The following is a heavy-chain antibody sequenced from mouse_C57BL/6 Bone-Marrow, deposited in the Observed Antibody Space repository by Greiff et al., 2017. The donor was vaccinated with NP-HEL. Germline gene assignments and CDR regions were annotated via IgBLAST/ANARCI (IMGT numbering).Heavy chain of an antibody. V-gene: IGHV14-2*01. Sequence: VQLKESGAELVKPGASVKLSCTASGFNIKDYYMHWVKQRTEQGLEWIGRIDPEDGDTKYAPKFQGKATITADPSSNTAYLQLSSLTSEDTAVYYCAPITAVVATDWYFDVWGTGTTVTVSS. CDR2: IDPEDGDT. CDR3: APITAVVATDWYFDV. J-gene: IGHJ1*03. CDR1: GFNIKDYY. D-gene: IGHD1-1*01.